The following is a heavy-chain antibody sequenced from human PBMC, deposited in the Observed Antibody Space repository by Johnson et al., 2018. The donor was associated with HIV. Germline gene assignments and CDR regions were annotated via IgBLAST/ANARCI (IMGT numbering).Heavy chain of an antibody. Sequence: QVQLVESGGGVVQPGGSLRLSCAASGFTFSSYGMHWVRQAPGKGLEWVAFIRYDGSNKYYADSVKGRFTISRDNSKNTLYLQMNSLRAEDTAVYYCARAGANYYYDSSGYGAFDIWGQGTMVTVSS. CDR2: IRYDGSNK. CDR1: GFTFSSYG. CDR3: ARAGANYYYDSSGYGAFDI. D-gene: IGHD3-22*01. V-gene: IGHV3-30*02. J-gene: IGHJ3*02.